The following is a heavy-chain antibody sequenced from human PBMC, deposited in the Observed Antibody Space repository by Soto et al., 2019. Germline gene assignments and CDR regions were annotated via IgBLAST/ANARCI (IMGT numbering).Heavy chain of an antibody. CDR3: ATERPCLPNYDFWSGCQYYFDY. CDR2: FDPEDGET. Sequence: GASVKVSCKVSGYTLTELSMHWVRQAPGKGLEWMGGFDPEDGETIYAQKFQGRVTMTEDTSTDTAYMELSSLRSEDTAVYYCATERPCLPNYDFWSGCQYYFDYWGQGTLVTVSS. D-gene: IGHD3-3*01. J-gene: IGHJ4*02. V-gene: IGHV1-24*01. CDR1: GYTLTELS.